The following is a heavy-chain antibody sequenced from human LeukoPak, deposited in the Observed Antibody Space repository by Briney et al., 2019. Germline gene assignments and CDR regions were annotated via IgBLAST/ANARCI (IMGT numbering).Heavy chain of an antibody. J-gene: IGHJ5*02. Sequence: SVTVSCKASGGTFSSYAISWVRQAPGQGLEWMGGIIPIFGTANYAQKFQGRVTITTDESTSTAYMELSSLRSEDTAVYYCARDPHYYYDSSGYNWFDPWGQGTLVTVSS. CDR1: GGTFSSYA. CDR2: IIPIFGTA. V-gene: IGHV1-69*05. CDR3: ARDPHYYYDSSGYNWFDP. D-gene: IGHD3-22*01.